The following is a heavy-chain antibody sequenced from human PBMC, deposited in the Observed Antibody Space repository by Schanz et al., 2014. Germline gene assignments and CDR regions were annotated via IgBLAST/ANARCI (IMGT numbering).Heavy chain of an antibody. CDR3: AKAYSSGWYDLDY. D-gene: IGHD6-19*01. V-gene: IGHV3-30*02. J-gene: IGHJ4*02. CDR2: IWHDGRIK. CDR1: GFTFSVYW. Sequence: VQLVESGGGFVQPGGSLRLSCAASGFTFSVYWMHWVRQPPGKGLEWVAFIWHDGRIKYYADSVKGRFTISRDNSKNTLYLQVNSLRGEDTAVYYCAKAYSSGWYDLDYWGQGTLVTVSS.